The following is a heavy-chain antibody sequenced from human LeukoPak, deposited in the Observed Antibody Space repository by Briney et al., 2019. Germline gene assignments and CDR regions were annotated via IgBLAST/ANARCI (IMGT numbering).Heavy chain of an antibody. CDR2: INPNSKTI. D-gene: IGHD6-13*01. V-gene: IGHV3-48*01. CDR1: GFTFSDFS. J-gene: IGHJ2*01. Sequence: GGSLRLSCAASGFTFSDFSMNWVRQAPGKGLEDIAYINPNSKTIWYADSVKGRFTISRDNSKNTLYLQMNSLRAEDTAVYYCAKDRGIAAAGTGYFDLWGRGTLVTVSS. CDR3: AKDRGIAAAGTGYFDL.